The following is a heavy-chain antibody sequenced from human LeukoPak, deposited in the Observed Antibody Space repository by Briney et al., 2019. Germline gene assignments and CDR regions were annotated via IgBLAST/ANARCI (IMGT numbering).Heavy chain of an antibody. Sequence: PGRSLRLSCPASGFTFSDYAMSWVRQAPGQGLEWVGFLRSKAYGGTTEYAASVKGRFTISRDDSKSIPYLQMNSLKTEDTAVYYCTSQYCCGGKFCLFGACDIWGERTLVTVSS. J-gene: IGHJ4*02. D-gene: IGHD2-15*01. CDR3: TSQYCCGGKFCLFGACDI. CDR2: LRSKAYGGTT. V-gene: IGHV3-49*04. CDR1: GFTFSDYA.